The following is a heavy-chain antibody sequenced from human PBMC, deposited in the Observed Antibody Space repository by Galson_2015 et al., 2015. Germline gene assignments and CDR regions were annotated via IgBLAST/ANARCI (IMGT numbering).Heavy chain of an antibody. CDR1: GGSLSSGY. Sequence: GNLSLTRTVSGGSLSSGYWSWIRQPPGEGLGWVGDIYYSGSTNYNPSLKSRVTISVDTSKNQFSLRLNSVTAADTAVYYCAKVGGYDPDYWGQGTLVTVSS. CDR2: IYYSGST. V-gene: IGHV4-59*01. D-gene: IGHD1-26*01. J-gene: IGHJ4*02. CDR3: AKVGGYDPDY.